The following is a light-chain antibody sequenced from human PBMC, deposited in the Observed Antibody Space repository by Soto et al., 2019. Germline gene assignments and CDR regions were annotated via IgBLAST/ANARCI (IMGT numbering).Light chain of an antibody. V-gene: IGLV2-14*01. Sequence: QSVLTQPASVSGSPGQSITISCTGTGSDVGGYDYVSWYQHHPGKAPKVMIYEVTNRPSGVSNRFSGSKSGNTASLTISGLLAEDEADYYCSSYTSSSNYVLGTGTRSPS. CDR1: GSDVGGYDY. CDR2: EVT. J-gene: IGLJ1*01. CDR3: SSYTSSSNYV.